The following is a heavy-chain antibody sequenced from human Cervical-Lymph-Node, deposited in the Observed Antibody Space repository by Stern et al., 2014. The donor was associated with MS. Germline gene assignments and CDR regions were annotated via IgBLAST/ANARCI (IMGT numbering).Heavy chain of an antibody. V-gene: IGHV3-7*01. J-gene: IGHJ6*02. CDR2: IKHDGSEK. D-gene: IGHD6-19*01. Sequence: EVQLVESGGGLVQPGGSLRLSCAASGFTFSSYWMSWVRQAPGKGLEWVANIKHDGSEKYYVDSVKGRFTISRDNAKNSLYLQMNSLRAEDTAVYYCAREREQWSPAGGMDVWGQGTAVFVSS. CDR1: GFTFSSYW. CDR3: AREREQWSPAGGMDV.